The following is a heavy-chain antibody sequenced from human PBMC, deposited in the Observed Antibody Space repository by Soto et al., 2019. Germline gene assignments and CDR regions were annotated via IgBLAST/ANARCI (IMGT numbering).Heavy chain of an antibody. V-gene: IGHV3-21*01. D-gene: IGHD1-7*01. J-gene: IGHJ6*02. CDR2: ISSSSSYI. Sequence: ESGGGLVKPGGSLRLSCAASGFTFSSYSMNWVRQAPGKGLEWVSSISSSSSYIYYADSVKGRFTISRDNAKNSLYLQMNSLRAEDTAVYYCARDDNWNYGAYYYYGMDVWGQGTTVTVSS. CDR3: ARDDNWNYGAYYYYGMDV. CDR1: GFTFSSYS.